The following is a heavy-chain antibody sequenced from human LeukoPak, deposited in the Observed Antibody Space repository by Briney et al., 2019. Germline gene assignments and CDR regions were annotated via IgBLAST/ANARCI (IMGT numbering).Heavy chain of an antibody. J-gene: IGHJ4*02. CDR3: TTLAYCGGDRYPKH. CDR2: IKSKTDGGTT. CDR1: GFTFSNAW. Sequence: GGSLRLSCAASGFTFSNAWMSWVRQAPGKGLEWVGRIKSKTDGGTTDYAAPVKGRFTISRDDSKNTLYLQMNSLKTEDTAVYYCTTLAYCGGDRYPKHWGQGTLVTVSS. D-gene: IGHD2-21*02. V-gene: IGHV3-15*01.